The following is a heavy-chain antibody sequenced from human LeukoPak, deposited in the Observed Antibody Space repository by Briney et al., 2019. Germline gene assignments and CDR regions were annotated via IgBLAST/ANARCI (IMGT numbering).Heavy chain of an antibody. Sequence: SETLSLTCTVSGGSISSYYWTWIQQPPGKGLEWVGYIYYSGSTNYNPSLKSRVPISVDPSKNQFSLKLNSVTAADTAVYYCARAYYGSGNTYYFDYWGQGTLVTVSS. CDR1: GGSISSYY. D-gene: IGHD3-10*01. V-gene: IGHV4-59*01. CDR3: ARAYYGSGNTYYFDY. J-gene: IGHJ4*02. CDR2: IYYSGST.